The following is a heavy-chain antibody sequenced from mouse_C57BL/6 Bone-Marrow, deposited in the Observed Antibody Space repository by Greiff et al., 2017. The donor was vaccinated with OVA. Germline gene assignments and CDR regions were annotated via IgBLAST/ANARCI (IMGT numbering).Heavy chain of an antibody. CDR3: AVIWDGAY. CDR1: GYTFTSYW. Sequence: VKLVESGAELAKPGASVKLSCKASGYTFTSYWMHWVKQRPGQGLEWIGYINPSSGYTKYNQKFKDMATLTADKSSSTAYMQLSSLTYEDSAVYYCAVIWDGAYWGQGTLVTVSA. D-gene: IGHD4-1*01. CDR2: INPSSGYT. V-gene: IGHV1-7*01. J-gene: IGHJ3*01.